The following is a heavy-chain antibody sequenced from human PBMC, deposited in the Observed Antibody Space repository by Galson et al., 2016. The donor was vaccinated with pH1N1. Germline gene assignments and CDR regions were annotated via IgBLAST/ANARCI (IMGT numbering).Heavy chain of an antibody. J-gene: IGHJ4*02. CDR2: FHTSGST. V-gene: IGHV4-61*02. CDR1: GVSVNSPTHY. CDR3: AREADSSDSTGYYYKTFDY. Sequence: TLSLTCTVSGVSVNSPTHYWSWIRQPAGKGLEWIGRFHTSGSTNYKPSLNSRVTISLDASNNQFSLKPTSVTAADTAVYYCAREADSSDSTGYYYKTFDYWGQGILVTVSS. D-gene: IGHD3-22*01.